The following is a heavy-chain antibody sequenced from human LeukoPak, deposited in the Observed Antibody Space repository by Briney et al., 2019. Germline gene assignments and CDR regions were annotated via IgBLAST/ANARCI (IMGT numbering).Heavy chain of an antibody. Sequence: GRSLRLSCAASGLTFNTYGMNWVRQAPGKGLEWVAIIWYDGSDKYYAESVKGRFTISRDNSKNTLYLQMNSLRAEDTAVYYCAKGYCSSTSCYGPLGYWGQGTLVTVSS. CDR2: IWYDGSDK. CDR3: AKGYCSSTSCYGPLGY. CDR1: GLTFNTYG. J-gene: IGHJ4*02. D-gene: IGHD2-2*01. V-gene: IGHV3-33*06.